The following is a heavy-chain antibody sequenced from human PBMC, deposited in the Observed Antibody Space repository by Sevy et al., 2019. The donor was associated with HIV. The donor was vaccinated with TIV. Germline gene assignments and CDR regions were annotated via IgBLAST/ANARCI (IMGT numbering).Heavy chain of an antibody. J-gene: IGHJ5*02. D-gene: IGHD3-22*01. CDR1: GFTFSTYS. CDR3: AREAYYYDSREENWFDP. Sequence: GGSLRLSCKASGFTFSTYSMHWVRQAPGKGLEWVSSISRTSTTTYYADSAKGRFTISRDNAKSSLYLQMNSLRDEDTAVYYCAREAYYYDSREENWFDPWGQGTLVTVSS. V-gene: IGHV3-48*02. CDR2: ISRTSTTT.